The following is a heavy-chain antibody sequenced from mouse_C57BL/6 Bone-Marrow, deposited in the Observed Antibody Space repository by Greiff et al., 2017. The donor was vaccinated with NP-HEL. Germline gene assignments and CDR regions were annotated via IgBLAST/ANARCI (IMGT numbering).Heavy chain of an antibody. D-gene: IGHD2-3*01. CDR2: ISSGSSTI. J-gene: IGHJ3*01. Sequence: DVKLVESGGGLVKPGGSLKLSCAASGFTFSDYGMHWVRQAPEKGLEWVAYISSGSSTIYYADTVKGRFTISRDNAKNTRFLQMTSLRAEDTAMYYCARDGYLAYWGQGTLVTVSA. CDR1: GFTFSDYG. CDR3: ARDGYLAY. V-gene: IGHV5-17*01.